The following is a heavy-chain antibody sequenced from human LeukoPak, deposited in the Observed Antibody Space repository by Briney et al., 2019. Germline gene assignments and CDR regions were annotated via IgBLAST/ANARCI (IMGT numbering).Heavy chain of an antibody. CDR3: VLRGAVAAADF. CDR1: GFTLSTYW. J-gene: IGHJ4*02. Sequence: GGSLRLSCAASGFTLSTYWMHWVRQAPGKGLEWVSYISSSGSPIYYADSVEGRFTISRDNAKNSLYLQMNSLRAEDTAVYYCVLRGAVAAADFWGQGTLVTVSS. CDR2: ISSSGSPI. V-gene: IGHV3-48*04. D-gene: IGHD6-19*01.